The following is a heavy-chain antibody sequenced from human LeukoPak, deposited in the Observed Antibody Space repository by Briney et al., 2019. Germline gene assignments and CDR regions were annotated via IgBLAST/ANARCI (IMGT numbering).Heavy chain of an antibody. J-gene: IGHJ3*02. CDR2: IYYSGST. CDR3: ARGRGYGDRDAFDI. Sequence: SETLSLTCTVSGGSISSSSYYWGWIRQPPGKGLEWIGSIYYSGSTYYNPSLKSRVTISVDTSKNQSSLKLSSVTAADTAVYYCARGRGYGDRDAFDIWGQGTMVTVSS. D-gene: IGHD4-17*01. V-gene: IGHV4-39*07. CDR1: GGSISSSSYY.